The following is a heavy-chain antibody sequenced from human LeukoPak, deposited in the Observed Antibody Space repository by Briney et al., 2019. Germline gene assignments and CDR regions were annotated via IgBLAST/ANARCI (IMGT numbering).Heavy chain of an antibody. CDR2: IYSGGST. J-gene: IGHJ4*02. D-gene: IGHD3-16*01. Sequence: GGSLRLSCAVSGVTVSGNYMTWVRQAPGKGLDWVSAIYSGGSTYYADSVKGRFTISRDNSKNTLYLQMNSLRPEDTVVYYCASLGYWGQGTLVTVSS. CDR3: ASLGY. V-gene: IGHV3-66*02. CDR1: GVTVSGNY.